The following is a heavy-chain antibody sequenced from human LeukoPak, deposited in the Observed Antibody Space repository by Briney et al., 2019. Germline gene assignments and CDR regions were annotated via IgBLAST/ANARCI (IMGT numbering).Heavy chain of an antibody. Sequence: GGSLRLSCAASGFTFDDYGMSWVRQAPGKGLEWVSGINWNGADRDYADSVKGRFAISRDNARNSLYLQMNSLRAEDTGVYYCARAPAEIGGYYPEYFRHWGQGTLVTVSS. CDR2: INWNGADR. D-gene: IGHD3-22*01. CDR3: ARAPAEIGGYYPEYFRH. J-gene: IGHJ1*01. V-gene: IGHV3-20*04. CDR1: GFTFDDYG.